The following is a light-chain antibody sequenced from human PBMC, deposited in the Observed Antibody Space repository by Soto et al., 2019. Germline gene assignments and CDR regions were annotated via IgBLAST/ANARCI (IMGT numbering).Light chain of an antibody. CDR3: QQYNFYWT. J-gene: IGKJ1*01. Sequence: IPMTQSPSILSASIGDRVTISCRASQSINTWLAWYQHKPGKAPKLLISKVSTLESGVPSRYSGGASGTEFTLIISSLQPLYYATYYCQQYNFYWTFGQGTKAEV. V-gene: IGKV1-5*03. CDR2: KVS. CDR1: QSINTW.